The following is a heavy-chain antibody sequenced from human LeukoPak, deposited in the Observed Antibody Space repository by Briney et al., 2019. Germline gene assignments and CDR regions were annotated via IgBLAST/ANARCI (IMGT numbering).Heavy chain of an antibody. CDR1: GFTFSSYA. Sequence: GGSLRLSCAASGFTFSSYAMSWVRQAPGKGLEWVSAISGSGGSTYYADSVKGRFTISRDNSKNTLYLQMNSLRAEDTAVYYCAKVAPKYYYGSGSYSPYDYWGQGTLVTVSS. J-gene: IGHJ4*02. D-gene: IGHD3-10*01. CDR3: AKVAPKYYYGSGSYSPYDY. CDR2: ISGSGGST. V-gene: IGHV3-23*01.